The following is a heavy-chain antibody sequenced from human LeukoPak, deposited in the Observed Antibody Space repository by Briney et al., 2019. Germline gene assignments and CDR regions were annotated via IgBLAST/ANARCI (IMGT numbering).Heavy chain of an antibody. Sequence: ASVKVSCKASGYTFTAYYLHWVRQAPGRGLEWMGWINPNTGGTDYAQRFQGRVTMTRDTSTSTVYMELSSLRSEDTAVYYCARAQAQAYGSGSYYIPVISGSDYWGQGTLVTVSS. V-gene: IGHV1-2*02. CDR1: GYTFTAYY. J-gene: IGHJ4*02. CDR2: INPNTGGT. CDR3: ARAQAQAYGSGSYYIPVISGSDY. D-gene: IGHD3-10*01.